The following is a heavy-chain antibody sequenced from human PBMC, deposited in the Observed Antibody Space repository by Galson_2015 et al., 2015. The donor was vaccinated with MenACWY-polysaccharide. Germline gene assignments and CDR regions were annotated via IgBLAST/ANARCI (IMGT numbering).Heavy chain of an antibody. CDR1: GYTFTGYY. Sequence: SVKVSCKASGYTFTGYYMYWVRQAPGQGLEWMGWINPNSGGTNYAQKFQGRVTMTRDTSISTAYMELSRLRSDGTAVYYCARDRTTPFDYYYYGMDVWGQGTTVTVSS. J-gene: IGHJ6*02. D-gene: IGHD4-11*01. V-gene: IGHV1-2*02. CDR2: INPNSGGT. CDR3: ARDRTTPFDYYYYGMDV.